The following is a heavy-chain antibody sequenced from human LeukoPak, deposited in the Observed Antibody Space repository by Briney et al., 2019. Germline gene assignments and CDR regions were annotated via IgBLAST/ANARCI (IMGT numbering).Heavy chain of an antibody. V-gene: IGHV4-38-2*01. CDR1: AYSISSGDY. CDR2: IHHSGNT. D-gene: IGHD2-2*01. J-gene: IGHJ3*02. Sequence: PSETLSLTCAVSAYSISSGDYWGWIRQPPGKGLEWIGSIHHSGNTYYNPSLRSRLTLSVEKSKNQLSLELSSVTAADTAVYYCARPRAPDLPNDAFDIWGQRTMVTVSS. CDR3: ARPRAPDLPNDAFDI.